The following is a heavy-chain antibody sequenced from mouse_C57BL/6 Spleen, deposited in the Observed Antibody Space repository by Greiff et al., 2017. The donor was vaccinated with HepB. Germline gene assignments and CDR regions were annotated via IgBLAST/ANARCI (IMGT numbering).Heavy chain of an antibody. CDR2: INPNNGGT. J-gene: IGHJ3*01. D-gene: IGHD2-3*01. Sequence: EVQLQQSGPELVKPGASVKISCKASGYTFTDYYMNWVKQSHGKSLEWIGDINPNNGGTSYNQKFKGKAALTVDKSSSTAYMEISSLTSEDSAVYYCARPIYDGYYTWFAYWGQGTLVTVSA. CDR1: GYTFTDYY. V-gene: IGHV1-26*01. CDR3: ARPIYDGYYTWFAY.